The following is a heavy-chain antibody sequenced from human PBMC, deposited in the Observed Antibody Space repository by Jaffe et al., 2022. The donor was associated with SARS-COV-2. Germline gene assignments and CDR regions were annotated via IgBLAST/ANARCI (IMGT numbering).Heavy chain of an antibody. CDR3: ARDNAFTRDY. CDR1: GLTFSSYW. Sequence: EVQLVESGGGLVQPGGSLRLSCAASGLTFSSYWMSWVRQAPGKGLEWVANIKQDGSEKYYVDSVKGRFTISRDNAKNSVYLQMNSLRAEDTAVYYCARDNAFTRDYWGQGTLVTVSS. V-gene: IGHV3-7*01. J-gene: IGHJ4*02. CDR2: IKQDGSEK. D-gene: IGHD3-3*02.